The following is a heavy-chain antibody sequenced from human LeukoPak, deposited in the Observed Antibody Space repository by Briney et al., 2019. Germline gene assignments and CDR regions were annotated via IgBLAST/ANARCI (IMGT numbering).Heavy chain of an antibody. CDR3: ARNLIAAAGTTLGGY. J-gene: IGHJ4*02. D-gene: IGHD6-13*01. V-gene: IGHV1-8*01. CDR1: GYTFTSYD. CDR2: MNPNSGNT. Sequence: ASVKVSCKASGYTFTSYDINWVRQATGQGLEWMGWMNPNSGNTGYAQKFQGRVTMTRNTSISTAYMELSSLRSEDTAVYYCARNLIAAAGTTLGGYWGQGTLVTVSS.